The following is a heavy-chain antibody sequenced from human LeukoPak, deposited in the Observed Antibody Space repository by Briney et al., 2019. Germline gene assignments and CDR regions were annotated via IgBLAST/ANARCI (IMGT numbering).Heavy chain of an antibody. V-gene: IGHV3-30-3*01. D-gene: IGHD3-22*01. J-gene: IGHJ4*02. CDR3: AKDPYYYDSSGHQYFDY. CDR2: IPYDGSRK. Sequence: PGRSLRLSCAASGFTFSSYAMHWVRQAPGKGLDWVAVIPYDGSRKYYADSVKGRFTISRDNSKNTLYLQMNSLRAEDTAVYYCAKDPYYYDSSGHQYFDYWGQGTLVTVSS. CDR1: GFTFSSYA.